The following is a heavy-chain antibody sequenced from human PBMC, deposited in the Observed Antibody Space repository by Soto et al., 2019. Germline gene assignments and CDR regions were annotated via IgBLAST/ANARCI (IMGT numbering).Heavy chain of an antibody. CDR2: ISAYNGNT. J-gene: IGHJ5*02. Sequence: ASGKVSCKASGYTFTSYGISWLRQSPGQGLEWMGWISAYNGNTNYAQKLQGRVTMTTDTSTSTAYMELRSLRSDDKAVYYCARDVDVDIVAKPLLGPWGQGTPVPVS. V-gene: IGHV1-18*01. CDR1: GYTFTSYG. D-gene: IGHD5-12*01. CDR3: ARDVDVDIVAKPLLGP.